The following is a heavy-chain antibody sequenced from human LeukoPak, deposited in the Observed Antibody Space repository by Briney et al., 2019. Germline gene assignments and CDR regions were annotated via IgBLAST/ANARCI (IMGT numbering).Heavy chain of an antibody. CDR3: ATGGRSGVAFES. J-gene: IGHJ4*02. CDR2: IYSGGRT. Sequence: GGSLRLSCTASGFIASSNYMSWVRQAPGKGLEWVSLIYSGGRTYYADSMMGRSTISRDKSNNTLYLQMNSLRAEDTAVYYCATGGRSGVAFESWGQGTLVTVSS. CDR1: GFIASSNY. V-gene: IGHV3-53*01. D-gene: IGHD2-15*01.